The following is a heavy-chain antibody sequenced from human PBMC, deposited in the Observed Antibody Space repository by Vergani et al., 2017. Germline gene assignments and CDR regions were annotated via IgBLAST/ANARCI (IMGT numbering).Heavy chain of an antibody. Sequence: QVQLVQSGAEVKKPGSSVKVSCKASGGTFSSYTISWVRQAPGQGLEWMGRIIPILGIATYAQKFQGRVTITADKSTSTAYMELSSLRSEDTAVYCCATTGYSSSWYDSAFDIWSQGTMVTVYS. CDR3: ATTGYSSSWYDSAFDI. CDR2: IIPILGIA. J-gene: IGHJ3*02. CDR1: GGTFSSYT. V-gene: IGHV1-69*02. D-gene: IGHD6-13*01.